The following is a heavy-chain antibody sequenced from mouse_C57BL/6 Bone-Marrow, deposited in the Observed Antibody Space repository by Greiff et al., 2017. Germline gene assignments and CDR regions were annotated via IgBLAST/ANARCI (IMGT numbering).Heavy chain of an antibody. Sequence: VQLQQSGAELVKPGASVKLSCKASGYTFTEYTIHWVKQRSGQGLEWIGWFYPGSGSIKYNEKFQDKATLTADKSSSTVYMELRRLTSEDSAVYFCAGHEGGVWVRRGSWFAYWGQGTLVTVSA. V-gene: IGHV1-62-2*01. CDR1: GYTFTEYT. D-gene: IGHD2-14*01. CDR2: FYPGSGSI. CDR3: AGHEGGVWVRRGSWFAY. J-gene: IGHJ3*01.